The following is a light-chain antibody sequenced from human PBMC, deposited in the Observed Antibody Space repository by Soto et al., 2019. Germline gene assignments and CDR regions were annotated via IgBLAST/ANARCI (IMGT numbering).Light chain of an antibody. J-gene: IGKJ3*01. CDR1: QSISRY. Sequence: DIQMTQSPSALSASVGDRVTITCRASQSISRYLDWYQQKPGKAPEPLIYAASSLQSGVPSRFSGSGSGTDFTLTISNLQPEDFATYFCQQTYSTLFTFGPGTKVEIK. CDR2: AAS. V-gene: IGKV1-39*01. CDR3: QQTYSTLFT.